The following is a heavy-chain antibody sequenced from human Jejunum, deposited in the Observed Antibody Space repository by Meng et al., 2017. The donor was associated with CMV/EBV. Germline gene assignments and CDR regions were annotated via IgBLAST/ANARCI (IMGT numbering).Heavy chain of an antibody. J-gene: IGHJ4*02. V-gene: IGHV3-53*01. D-gene: IGHD3-10*01. CDR3: AGGYYYGSRNPSGFLDY. CDR2: IYSGAST. Sequence: FTFSSDWMHWVRQAPGKGLVWVSIIYSGASTYYADSVKGRCTISTDNSKNTLYLQMNSLRVEDTAVYYCAGGYYYGSRNPSGFLDYWGQGALVTVSS. CDR1: FTFSSDW.